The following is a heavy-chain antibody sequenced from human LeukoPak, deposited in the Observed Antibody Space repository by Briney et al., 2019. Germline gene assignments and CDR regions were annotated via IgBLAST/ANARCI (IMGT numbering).Heavy chain of an antibody. V-gene: IGHV3-21*01. CDR2: ISSSSSYI. J-gene: IGHJ4*02. CDR3: ARAPYDFWSGYYTFDY. CDR1: GFTFSSYS. Sequence: GGSPRLSCAASGFTFSSYSMNWVRQAPGKGLEWVSSISSSSSYIYYADSVKGRFTISRDNAKNSLYLQMNSLRAEDTAVYYCARAPYDFWSGYYTFDYWGQGTLVTVSS. D-gene: IGHD3-3*01.